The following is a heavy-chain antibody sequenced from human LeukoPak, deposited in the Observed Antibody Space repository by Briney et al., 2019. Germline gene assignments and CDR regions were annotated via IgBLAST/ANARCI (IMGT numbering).Heavy chain of an antibody. J-gene: IGHJ6*02. D-gene: IGHD3-3*01. CDR2: ISAYNGNT. CDR3: ARDGITIFGVVITDYYYYGMDV. CDR1: GYTFTSYC. V-gene: IGHV1-18*01. Sequence: GASVKVSCKASGYTFTSYCISWVRQAPGQGLEWMGWISAYNGNTNYAQKLQGRVTMTTDTSTSTAYMELRSLRSDDTAVYYCARDGITIFGVVITDYYYYGMDVWGQGTTVTVSS.